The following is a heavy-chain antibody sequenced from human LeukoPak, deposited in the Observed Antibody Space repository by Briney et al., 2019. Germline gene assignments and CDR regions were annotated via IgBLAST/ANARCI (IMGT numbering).Heavy chain of an antibody. D-gene: IGHD2-15*01. CDR1: GGSVSSGSYY. Sequence: PSETLSLTCTVSGGSVSSGSYYWGWIRQPPGTGLEWIGYIYCSGSTNYNPSLKSRVTISVDTSKNQFSLKLSSVTAADTAVYYCASTVVVAATRSFDPWGQGTLVTVSS. V-gene: IGHV4-61*01. CDR3: ASTVVVAATRSFDP. CDR2: IYCSGST. J-gene: IGHJ5*02.